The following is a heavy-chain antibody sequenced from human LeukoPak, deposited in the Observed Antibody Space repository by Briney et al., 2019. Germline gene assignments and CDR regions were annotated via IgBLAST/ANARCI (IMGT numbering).Heavy chain of an antibody. CDR3: AKAELVPAATAAYYYMDV. CDR2: IRYDGSNK. J-gene: IGHJ6*03. D-gene: IGHD2-2*01. CDR1: GFTFSSYG. V-gene: IGHV3-30*02. Sequence: GGSLRLSRAASGFTFSSYGMHWVRQAPGKGLEWVAFIRYDGSNKYYADSVKGRFTISRDNSKNTLYLQMNSLRAEDTAVYYCAKAELVPAATAAYYYMDVWGKGTTVTVSS.